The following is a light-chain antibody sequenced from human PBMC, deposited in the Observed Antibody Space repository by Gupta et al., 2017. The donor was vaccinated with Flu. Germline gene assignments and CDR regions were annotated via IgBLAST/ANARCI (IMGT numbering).Light chain of an antibody. V-gene: IGLV2-11*01. CDR1: SSDIGGYNY. CDR3: CSGAGGGFYV. Sequence: QSALTQPRSVSGSPGQSVTVSCTGTSSDIGGYNYVSWYQQHPGKAPKLMIYDVIKRPSGVPDRFSGSKSGNTASLTISGLQAEDEADYYCCSGAGGGFYVFGTGTKVTVL. J-gene: IGLJ1*01. CDR2: DVI.